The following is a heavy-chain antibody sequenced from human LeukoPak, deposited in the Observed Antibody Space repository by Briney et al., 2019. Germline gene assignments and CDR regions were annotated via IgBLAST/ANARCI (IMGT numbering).Heavy chain of an antibody. Sequence: GGSLRLSCAASGFTFSSYNMNWVRQAPGKGLEWVSYISSSSSAVYYADSVKGRLTISRDNGKNSLFLQMNSLRDEDTAVYYCARERVTTLVLDAFDMWGQGTMVTVSS. V-gene: IGHV3-48*02. J-gene: IGHJ3*02. CDR2: ISSSSSAV. CDR1: GFTFSSYN. CDR3: ARERVTTLVLDAFDM. D-gene: IGHD4-11*01.